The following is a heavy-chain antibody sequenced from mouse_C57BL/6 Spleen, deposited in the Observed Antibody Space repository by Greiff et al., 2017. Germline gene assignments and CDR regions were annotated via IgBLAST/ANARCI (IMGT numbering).Heavy chain of an antibody. CDR3: TGKLRSRKYFDY. D-gene: IGHD3-2*02. Sequence: EVKLMESGGGLVQPGGSMKLSCVASGFTFSNYWMNWVRQSPEKGLEWVAQIRLKSDNYATHYAESVKGRFTISRDDSKSSVYLQMNNLRAEDTGIYYCTGKLRSRKYFDYWGQGTTLTVSS. CDR1: GFTFSNYW. CDR2: IRLKSDNYAT. V-gene: IGHV6-3*01. J-gene: IGHJ2*01.